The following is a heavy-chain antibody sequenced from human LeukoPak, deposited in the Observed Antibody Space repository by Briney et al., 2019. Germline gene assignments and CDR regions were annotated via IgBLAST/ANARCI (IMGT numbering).Heavy chain of an antibody. V-gene: IGHV1-2*02. CDR2: INPNSGGT. CDR1: GYTFTGYY. J-gene: IGHJ4*02. D-gene: IGHD6-6*01. Sequence: GASVKVSCKASGYTFTGYYMHWVRQAPGQGLEWMGWINPNSGGTNYAQKFQGRVTMTRDTSISTAYTELSRLRSDDTAVYYCARGLGIAARPDGRVLVYWGQGTLVTVSS. CDR3: ARGLGIAARPDGRVLVY.